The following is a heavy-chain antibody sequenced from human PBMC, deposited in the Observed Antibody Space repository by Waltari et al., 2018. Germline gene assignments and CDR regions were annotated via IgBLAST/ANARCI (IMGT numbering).Heavy chain of an antibody. J-gene: IGHJ4*02. CDR1: GFTFDDYA. V-gene: IGHV3-9*03. Sequence: EVQLVESGGGLVQPGRSLRLSCAAPGFTFDDYAMHWVRQAPGKGLEWVSGISWNSGSIGYADSVKGRFTISRDNAKNSLYLQMNSLRAEDMALYYCAKGVGGSGSYYPRYFDYWGQGTLVTVSS. CDR3: AKGVGGSGSYYPRYFDY. D-gene: IGHD3-10*01. CDR2: ISWNSGSI.